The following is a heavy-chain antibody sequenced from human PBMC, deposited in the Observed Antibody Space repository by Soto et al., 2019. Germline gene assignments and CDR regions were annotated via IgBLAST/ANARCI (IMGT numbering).Heavy chain of an antibody. J-gene: IGHJ5*02. Sequence: PSETLSLTCAVYGGSFSGYYWSWIRQPPGKGLEWIGEINHSGSTNYNPSLKSRVTISVDTSKNQFSLKPSSVTAADTAVYYCARQGFDDYGDSNWFDPWGQGTLVTVSS. CDR3: ARQGFDDYGDSNWFDP. CDR1: GGSFSGYY. D-gene: IGHD4-17*01. CDR2: INHSGST. V-gene: IGHV4-34*01.